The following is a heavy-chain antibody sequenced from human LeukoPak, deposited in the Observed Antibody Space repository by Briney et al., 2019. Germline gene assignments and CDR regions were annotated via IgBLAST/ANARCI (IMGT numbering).Heavy chain of an antibody. J-gene: IGHJ4*02. D-gene: IGHD3-22*01. V-gene: IGHV3-23*01. CDR2: ISGSSGST. CDR3: ATGYDSSGYSGLDY. CDR1: GFTFSSYA. Sequence: PGGSLRLSCAASGFTFSSYAMSWVRQAPGKGLEWVSVISGSSGSTYYADSVKGRVTISRDNSKNTLYLQMNSLRAEDTAVYYCATGYDSSGYSGLDYWGQGTLVTVSS.